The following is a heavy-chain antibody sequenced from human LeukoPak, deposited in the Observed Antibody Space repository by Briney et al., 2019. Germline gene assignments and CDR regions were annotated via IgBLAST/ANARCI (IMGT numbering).Heavy chain of an antibody. CDR3: ARGETDMYSSSWNY. Sequence: SETLSLTCAVYGGSFSGYYWSWIRQPPGKGLEWIGEINHSGSTNYNSSLKSRVTISVDTSKNQFSLKLSSVTAADTAVYYCARGETDMYSSSWNYWGQGTLVTVSS. J-gene: IGHJ4*02. D-gene: IGHD6-13*01. CDR2: INHSGST. V-gene: IGHV4-34*01. CDR1: GGSFSGYY.